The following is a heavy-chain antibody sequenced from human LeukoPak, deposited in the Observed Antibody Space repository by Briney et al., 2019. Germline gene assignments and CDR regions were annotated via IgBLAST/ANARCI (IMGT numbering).Heavy chain of an antibody. Sequence: SGGSLRLSCAASGFTVSSNYMSWVRQAPGKGLEWVSVIYSGGSTYYADSVKGRFTISRDNSKNTLYLQMNSLRAEDTAVYYCASARYYDSSGYTLWGQGTLVTVSS. V-gene: IGHV3-53*01. CDR2: IYSGGST. CDR3: ASARYYDSSGYTL. CDR1: GFTVSSNY. J-gene: IGHJ4*02. D-gene: IGHD3-22*01.